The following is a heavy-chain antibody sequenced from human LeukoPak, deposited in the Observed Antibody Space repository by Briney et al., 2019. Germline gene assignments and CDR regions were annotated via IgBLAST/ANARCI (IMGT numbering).Heavy chain of an antibody. D-gene: IGHD3-10*01. CDR1: GFTFNRDW. CDR2: IKEDGSEK. Sequence: GGSLRLSCTASGFTFNRDWTAWVRQAPGKGLEWVANIKEDGSEKNYVDSVKGRFTISRDNAENSVYLQMNDLRAEDTAVYYCAGGVIITHNDAFDIWGQGTMVTVSS. J-gene: IGHJ3*02. V-gene: IGHV3-7*04. CDR3: AGGVIITHNDAFDI.